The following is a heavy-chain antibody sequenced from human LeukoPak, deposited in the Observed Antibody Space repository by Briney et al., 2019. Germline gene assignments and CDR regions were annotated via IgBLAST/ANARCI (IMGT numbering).Heavy chain of an antibody. CDR3: AKDNDAYGDSYFDP. V-gene: IGHV3-33*06. CDR2: IWHDGSHS. D-gene: IGHD4-17*01. J-gene: IGHJ5*02. CDR1: GFTFRNYG. Sequence: GGSLRLSCAASGFTFRNYGFHWVSQAPGKGLEWVAVIWHDGSHSYYSDSVKGRFTISRDNAKNTVYLHMDSLRVEDTAIYYCAKDNDAYGDSYFDPWGQGTLVAVS.